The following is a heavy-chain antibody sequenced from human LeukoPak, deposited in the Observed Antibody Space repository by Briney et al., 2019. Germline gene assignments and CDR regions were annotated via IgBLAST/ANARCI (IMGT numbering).Heavy chain of an antibody. CDR1: GYTFTSYA. CDR2: INAGNGNT. V-gene: IGHV1-3*01. CDR3: ARGGVPGYYYDSSGYYYHYFDY. J-gene: IGHJ4*02. D-gene: IGHD3-22*01. Sequence: ASVKVSCKASGYTFTSYAMHWVRQAPGQRLEWMGWINAGNGNTKYSQKFQGRATITRDTSASTAHMELSSLRSEDTAVYYCARGGVPGYYYDSSGYYYHYFDYWGQGILVTVSS.